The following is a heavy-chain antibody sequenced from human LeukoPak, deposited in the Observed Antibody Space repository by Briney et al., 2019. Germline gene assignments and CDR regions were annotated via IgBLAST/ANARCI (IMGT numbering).Heavy chain of an antibody. CDR2: IYYSGST. CDR3: ARLKWSYYFDY. V-gene: IGHV4-39*01. Sequence: PSETLSLTCTVSGGSISSSSYYWGWIRQPPGKGLEWIGSIYYSGSTYYNPSLKSRVTISVDTSKNQLSLKLSSVTAADTAVYYCARLKWSYYFDYWGQGTLVTVSS. D-gene: IGHD2-15*01. J-gene: IGHJ4*02. CDR1: GGSISSSSYY.